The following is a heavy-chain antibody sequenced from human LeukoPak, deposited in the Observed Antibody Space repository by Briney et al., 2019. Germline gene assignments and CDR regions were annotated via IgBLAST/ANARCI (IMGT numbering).Heavy chain of an antibody. Sequence: ASVKVSCKASGYTFTSYYMHWVRQAPGQGLEWMGIINPSGGSTSYAQKFQGRVTITADKSTSTAYMELSSLRSEDTAVYYCARGGIAVAGSYFDYWGQGTLVTVSS. J-gene: IGHJ4*02. D-gene: IGHD6-19*01. V-gene: IGHV1-46*01. CDR2: INPSGGST. CDR3: ARGGIAVAGSYFDY. CDR1: GYTFTSYY.